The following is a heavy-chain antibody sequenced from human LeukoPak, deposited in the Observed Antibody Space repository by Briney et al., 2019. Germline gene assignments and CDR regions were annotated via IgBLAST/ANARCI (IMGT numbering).Heavy chain of an antibody. CDR2: IGYIYYSGST. Sequence: SETLSLTCSVSGGSISNYYWSWIRQPPGKGLEWIGYIGYIYYSGSTNYNPSLQSRVTISVDTSKNQFSLKLSSVTAADTAVYYCARDVVVTSSPDAFDIWGQGTMVTVSS. CDR3: ARDVVVTSSPDAFDI. CDR1: GGSISNYY. J-gene: IGHJ3*02. D-gene: IGHD2-21*02. V-gene: IGHV4-59*01.